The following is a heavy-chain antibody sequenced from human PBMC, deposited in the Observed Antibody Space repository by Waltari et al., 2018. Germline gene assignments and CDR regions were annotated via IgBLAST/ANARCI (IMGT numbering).Heavy chain of an antibody. CDR1: GGSISSHY. J-gene: IGHJ4*02. Sequence: QVQLQESGPGLVKPSETLSLTCTVSGGSISSHYWSWIRQPPGKGLEWIGYIYYSGSTNYNPSLKSRVTISVDTSKNQFSLKLSSVTAADTAVYYCARRGVGYFDYWGQGTLVTVSS. V-gene: IGHV4-59*11. CDR2: IYYSGST. D-gene: IGHD1-26*01. CDR3: ARRGVGYFDY.